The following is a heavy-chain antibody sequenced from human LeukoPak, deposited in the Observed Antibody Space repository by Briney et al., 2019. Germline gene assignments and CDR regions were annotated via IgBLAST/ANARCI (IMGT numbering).Heavy chain of an antibody. J-gene: IGHJ4*02. CDR1: GYSFTGYW. D-gene: IGHD5-12*01. CDR3: ALRRYSGYDRGGFDY. CDR2: IYPGDSDT. Sequence: GEPLKISCKGSGYSFTGYWIGWVRQMPGKGLEWMGIIYPGDSDTRYSPSFQGQVTISADKSISTAYLQWSSLKASDTAMYYCALRRYSGYDRGGFDYWGQGTLVTVSS. V-gene: IGHV5-51*01.